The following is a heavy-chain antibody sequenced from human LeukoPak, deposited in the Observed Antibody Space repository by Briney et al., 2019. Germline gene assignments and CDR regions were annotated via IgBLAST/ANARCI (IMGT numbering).Heavy chain of an antibody. D-gene: IGHD4-17*01. J-gene: IGHJ4*02. CDR1: GFTFSSYA. Sequence: GGSLRLSCAASGFTFSSYAMSWVHQAPGKGLEWVSAISGSGGSTYYADSVKGRFTISRDNSKNTLYLQMNSLRAEDTAVYYCARDRTATVTTYDYWGQGTLVTVSS. CDR2: ISGSGGST. CDR3: ARDRTATVTTYDY. V-gene: IGHV3-23*01.